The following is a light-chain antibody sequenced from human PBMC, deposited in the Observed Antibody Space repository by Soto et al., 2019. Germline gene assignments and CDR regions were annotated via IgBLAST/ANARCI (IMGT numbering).Light chain of an antibody. Sequence: QSVLTQPRSVSGSPGQSVTISCTGTSSDVGGYNYVSWYQQHPGKAPKLMIYDVSKRPSGVPDRFSGSKSGNTASLTISGLQAADEADYYCCSYAGSLSVFGTGTKLTVL. J-gene: IGLJ1*01. CDR1: SSDVGGYNY. CDR2: DVS. V-gene: IGLV2-11*01. CDR3: CSYAGSLSV.